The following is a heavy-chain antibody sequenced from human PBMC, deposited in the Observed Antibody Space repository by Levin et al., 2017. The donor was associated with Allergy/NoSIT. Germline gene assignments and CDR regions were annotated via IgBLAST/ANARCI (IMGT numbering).Heavy chain of an antibody. Sequence: PGGSLRLSCAASGFTFSNYWMHWVRQAPGKGLVWVSHINSDGSNTNYADSVKGRFTISRDNAKNTLYLQMNSLRDEDTAVYYCARGGRSSTSCLDNWGQGTLVTVSP. CDR3: ARGGRSSTSCLDN. CDR2: INSDGSNT. D-gene: IGHD2-2*01. CDR1: GFTFSNYW. J-gene: IGHJ4*02. V-gene: IGHV3-74*01.